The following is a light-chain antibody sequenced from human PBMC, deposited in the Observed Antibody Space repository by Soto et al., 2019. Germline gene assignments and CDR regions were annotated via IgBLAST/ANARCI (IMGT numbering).Light chain of an antibody. V-gene: IGKV1-39*01. Sequence: DIHLTQSPSSLSAAVGDRVTITCRASQAILTYLNWFQQKAGKAPEVLIYGASSLRSGVPSRFTGSGSETDFTLTITSLQPEDAGTYFCQQSFSPAVTFGGGTKVDIK. CDR1: QAILTY. J-gene: IGKJ4*01. CDR2: GAS. CDR3: QQSFSPAVT.